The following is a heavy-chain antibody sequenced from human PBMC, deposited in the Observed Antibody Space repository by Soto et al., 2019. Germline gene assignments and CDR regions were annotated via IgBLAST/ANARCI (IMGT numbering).Heavy chain of an antibody. D-gene: IGHD6-13*01. V-gene: IGHV3-11*01. Sequence: QVQLVESGGGLVKPGGSLRLSCAASGFTCSDYYMSWFRQAPGKGLEWVSYISGSGSITHDADSVKGRFTISRDNAKNSLYLQMNSLSAEDTAIYYCARVGSSLAAGTPDYWGQGTLVTVSS. J-gene: IGHJ4*02. CDR3: ARVGSSLAAGTPDY. CDR1: GFTCSDYY. CDR2: ISGSGSIT.